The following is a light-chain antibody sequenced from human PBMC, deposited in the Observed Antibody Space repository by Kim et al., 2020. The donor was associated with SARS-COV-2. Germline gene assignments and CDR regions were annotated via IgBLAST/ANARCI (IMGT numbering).Light chain of an antibody. V-gene: IGLV3-1*01. CDR3: QAWDNGTV. J-gene: IGLJ3*02. CDR2: HDT. Sequence: SYELTQPPSVSVSPGQTASITCSGDMLGQKYVSWYQQPPGQSPVLVIYHDTKRPSGISERFSGSKSGNTATLTISGTQAVDEADYYCQAWDNGTVFGGGTQLTVL. CDR1: MLGQKY.